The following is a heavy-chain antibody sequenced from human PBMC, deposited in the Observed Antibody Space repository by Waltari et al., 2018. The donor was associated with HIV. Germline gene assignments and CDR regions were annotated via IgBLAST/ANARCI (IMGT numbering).Heavy chain of an antibody. CDR1: GGSISSSSYY. Sequence: QLQLQESGPGLVKPSETLSLTCTVSGGSISSSSYYWGWIRQPPGKGLEWIGSIYYSGSTYYNPSRKSRGTISVDTSKNQFSLKLSSVTAADTAVYDCARRSAPRKSDLNYYYYYGMDVWGQGTTVTVSS. J-gene: IGHJ6*02. D-gene: IGHD6-6*01. V-gene: IGHV4-39*01. CDR2: IYYSGST. CDR3: ARRSAPRKSDLNYYYYYGMDV.